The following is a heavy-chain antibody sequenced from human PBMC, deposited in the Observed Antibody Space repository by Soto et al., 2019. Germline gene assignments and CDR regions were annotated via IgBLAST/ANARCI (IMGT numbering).Heavy chain of an antibody. Sequence: GGSLRLYCAASGFSFSDYYMSWIRQAPGKGLEWVSLISTNGSSTDYADSVKGRFTISRDNAKNSLSLQMNSLRDENTAVYYCANLAKNYYHYMDVWGKETTVTVSS. CDR1: GFSFSDYY. J-gene: IGHJ6*03. D-gene: IGHD1-26*01. CDR2: ISTNGSST. CDR3: ANLAKNYYHYMDV. V-gene: IGHV3-11*01.